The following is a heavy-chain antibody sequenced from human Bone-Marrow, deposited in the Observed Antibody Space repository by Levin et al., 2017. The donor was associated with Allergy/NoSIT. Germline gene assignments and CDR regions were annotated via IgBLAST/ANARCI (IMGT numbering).Heavy chain of an antibody. J-gene: IGHJ5*02. V-gene: IGHV4-31*03. CDR3: ARGGSTWYPVDP. CDR2: IYYSGQT. Sequence: TLSLTCTVSGDSISSGGYYWGWIRQHPGKGLECIGYIYYSGQTYYNPSLMSRATISIDTSKNQFSLKLTSVAAADTAVYYCARGGSTWYPVDPWGQGALVTVSS. CDR1: GDSISSGGYY. D-gene: IGHD6-13*01.